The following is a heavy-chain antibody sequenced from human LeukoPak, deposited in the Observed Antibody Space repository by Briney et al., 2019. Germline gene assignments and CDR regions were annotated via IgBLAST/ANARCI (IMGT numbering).Heavy chain of an antibody. V-gene: IGHV4-34*01. CDR3: ARGYCSSTSCSFDY. Sequence: SETLSLTCAVYGGSFSGYYWSWIRQPPGKGLEWIGEINHSGSTNYNPSLKSRVTISVDTSKNQFSLKLSSVTAADTAVYYCARGYCSSTSCSFDYWGQGTLVTVSS. CDR1: GGSFSGYY. D-gene: IGHD2-2*01. CDR2: INHSGST. J-gene: IGHJ4*02.